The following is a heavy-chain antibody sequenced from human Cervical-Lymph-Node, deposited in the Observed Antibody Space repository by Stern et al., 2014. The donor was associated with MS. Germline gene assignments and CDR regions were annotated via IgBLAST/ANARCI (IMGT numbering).Heavy chain of an antibody. CDR2: IYYSGNT. CDR1: GGSINSGGYY. V-gene: IGHV4-31*03. J-gene: IGHJ4*02. Sequence: QVQLVESGPGLVKPSQTLSLTCTVSGGSINSGGYYWNWIRQHPGKGLEWIGYIYYSGNTYYNPSLKSRVSISVDTSMNQFSLRLTSMTAADTAVYYCARGFRWKGYYDYWGQGTLVTVSS. CDR3: ARGFRWKGYYDY. D-gene: IGHD3-22*01.